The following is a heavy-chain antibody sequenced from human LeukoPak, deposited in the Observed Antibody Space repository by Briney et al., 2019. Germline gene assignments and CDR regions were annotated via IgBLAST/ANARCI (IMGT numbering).Heavy chain of an antibody. D-gene: IGHD2-15*01. J-gene: IGHJ4*02. CDR3: ARDIGYCSGGSCRSTDY. CDR1: GFTFSSYA. V-gene: IGHV3-30-3*01. CDR2: ISYDGSNK. Sequence: PGRSLRLSCAASGFTFSSYAMHWVRQAPGKGLEWVAVISYDGSNKYYADSVKGRFTISRDNSKNTLYLQMNSLRAEDTAVYYCARDIGYCSGGSCRSTDYWGQGTLVTVSS.